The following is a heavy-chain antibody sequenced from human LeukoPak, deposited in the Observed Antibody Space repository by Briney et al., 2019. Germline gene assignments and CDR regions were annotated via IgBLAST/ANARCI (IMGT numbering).Heavy chain of an antibody. V-gene: IGHV3-30-3*01. CDR3: AREDIFDY. CDR1: GFPFTVYP. CDR2: SSSDETYK. J-gene: IGHJ4*02. Sequence: PRGSLRLSCAASGFPFTVYPTHWVRQAPGKGLEWVSVSSSDETYKFYADSVRGRFTISRDNSKNTLYLQMNSLRAEDTAVYYCAREDIFDYWGQGTLVTVSS.